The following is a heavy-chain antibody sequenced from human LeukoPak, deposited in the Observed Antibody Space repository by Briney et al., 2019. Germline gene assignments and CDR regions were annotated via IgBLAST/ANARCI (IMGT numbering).Heavy chain of an antibody. V-gene: IGHV4-4*07. J-gene: IGHJ6*03. CDR3: ARDAGYSSSWGGSFDYYYYMDG. CDR2: IYTSGST. Sequence: SETLSLPCTVSGGPISSYYWSWIRQPAGKGLEWIGRIYTSGSTNYNPSLKSRVPMSVDTSKNQFSRKLSSVTAADTAVYYCARDAGYSSSWGGSFDYYYYMDGWGKGTTVTISS. D-gene: IGHD6-13*01. CDR1: GGPISSYY.